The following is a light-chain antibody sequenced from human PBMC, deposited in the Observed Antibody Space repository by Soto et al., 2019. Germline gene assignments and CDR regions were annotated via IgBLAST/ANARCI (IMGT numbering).Light chain of an antibody. CDR2: DAS. CDR3: QQRSNWPPLT. CDR1: QTVRNNY. J-gene: IGKJ4*01. Sequence: EFVLTQSPGTLSLSPGERATLSCRASQTVRNNYLAWYQQKPGQAPRLLIYDASSRATGIPTRFSGTGSGTEFTLTISSLEPEDFAVYYCQQRSNWPPLTFGGGTKVDIK. V-gene: IGKV3D-20*02.